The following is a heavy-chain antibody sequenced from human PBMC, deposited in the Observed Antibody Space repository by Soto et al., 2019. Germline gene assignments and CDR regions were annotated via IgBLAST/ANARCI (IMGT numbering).Heavy chain of an antibody. Sequence: SETLSLTCAVYGGSFSGYYWSWIRQPPGKGLEWIGEINHSGSTNYNPSLKSRYTISVDTSKTRFSLKLSSVTAADTAVYSGAEAAYYCSSTGCPSHTRYYYYGMDVWGQGTTVTVSS. J-gene: IGHJ6*02. CDR3: AEAAYYCSSTGCPSHTRYYYYGMDV. V-gene: IGHV4-34*01. D-gene: IGHD2-2*01. CDR1: GGSFSGYY. CDR2: INHSGST.